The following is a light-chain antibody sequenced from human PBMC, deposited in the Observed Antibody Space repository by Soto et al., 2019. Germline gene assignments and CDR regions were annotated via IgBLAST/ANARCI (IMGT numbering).Light chain of an antibody. Sequence: DIHLTQSPSFLSASVGDRVTITCRASQGIASSLAWYQQKAGKAPKLLIYGASTLETGVPSRFSGSGPGTEFTLTISSLHPEDFGIYYCQQFNSYPLTFGGGTKVEIK. V-gene: IGKV1-9*01. CDR2: GAS. CDR3: QQFNSYPLT. CDR1: QGIASS. J-gene: IGKJ4*01.